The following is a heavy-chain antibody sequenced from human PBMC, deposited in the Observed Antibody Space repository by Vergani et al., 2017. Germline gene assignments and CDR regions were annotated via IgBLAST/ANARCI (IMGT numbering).Heavy chain of an antibody. CDR1: GGSISSYY. CDR2: IYYSGST. J-gene: IGHJ3*02. Sequence: QVQLQESGPGLVKPSETLSLTCTVSGGSISSYYWSWIRQPPGKGLEWIGYIYYSGSTHYNPSLKSRVTISVDTSKNQFSLKLSSVTAADTAVYYCARNPYCGGDCYSDAFDIWGRGTMVTVSA. V-gene: IGHV4-59*01. D-gene: IGHD2-21*02. CDR3: ARNPYCGGDCYSDAFDI.